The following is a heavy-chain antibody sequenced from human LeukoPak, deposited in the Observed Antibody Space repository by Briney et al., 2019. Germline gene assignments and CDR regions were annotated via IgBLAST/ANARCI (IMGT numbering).Heavy chain of an antibody. Sequence: ASVKVSCKASGYTFTSYGISWVRQAPGQRLELMGWINAGNGNTKYSQEFQGRVTITRDTSASTAYMELSSLRSEDMAVYYCARDRVVQSGYFDYWGQGTLVTVSS. CDR1: GYTFTSYG. V-gene: IGHV1-3*03. CDR2: INAGNGNT. D-gene: IGHD1-1*01. J-gene: IGHJ4*02. CDR3: ARDRVVQSGYFDY.